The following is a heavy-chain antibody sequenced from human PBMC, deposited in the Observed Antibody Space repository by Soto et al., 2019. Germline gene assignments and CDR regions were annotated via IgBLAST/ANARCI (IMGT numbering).Heavy chain of an antibody. CDR2: ISHSGST. CDR1: GGSFSGYY. CDR3: ASGSWAVRFDQ. J-gene: IGHJ4*02. D-gene: IGHD2-8*01. Sequence: QVHLQQWGAGLLKPSETLSLTCAVYGGSFYGGSFSGYYWSWIRRTPGKGLEWIGDISHSGSTNYTPSLKSRVTISIDTSNNQCSLELSSVTAADPATYYCASGSWAVRFDQWGQGTLVAISS. V-gene: IGHV4-34*02.